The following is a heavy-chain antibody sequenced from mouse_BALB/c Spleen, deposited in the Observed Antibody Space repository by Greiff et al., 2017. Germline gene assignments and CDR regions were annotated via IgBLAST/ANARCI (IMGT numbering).Heavy chain of an antibody. V-gene: IGHV3-2*02. CDR2: ISYSGST. CDR3: ARWYGSSYYYAMDY. CDR1: GYSIPSDYA. J-gene: IGHJ4*01. D-gene: IGHD1-1*01. Sequence: VQLKESGPGLVKPSQSLSLTCTVTGYSIPSDYAWNWIRQFPGNKLEWMGYISYSGSTSYNPSLKSRISITRDTSKNQFFLQLNSVTTEDTATYYCARWYGSSYYYAMDYWGQGTSVTVSS.